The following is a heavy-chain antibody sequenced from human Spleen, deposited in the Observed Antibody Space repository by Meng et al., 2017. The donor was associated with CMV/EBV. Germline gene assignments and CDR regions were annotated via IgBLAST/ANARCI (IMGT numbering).Heavy chain of an antibody. Sequence: ISSSSYYWGWIRQPPGKGLEWIGSIYYSGSTYYNPSLKSRVTISVDTSKNQFSLKLSSVTAADTAVYYCAREHLFVEMATIGNWFDPWGQGTLVTVSS. D-gene: IGHD5-24*01. CDR3: AREHLFVEMATIGNWFDP. CDR1: ISSSSYY. CDR2: IYYSGST. V-gene: IGHV4-39*07. J-gene: IGHJ5*02.